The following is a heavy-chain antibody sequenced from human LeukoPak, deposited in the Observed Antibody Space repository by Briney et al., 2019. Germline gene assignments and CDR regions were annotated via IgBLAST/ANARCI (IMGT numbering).Heavy chain of an antibody. CDR1: GGSISSGDYY. CDR3: ARLIRGYDFWSGQGAMDV. D-gene: IGHD3-3*01. Sequence: PSQTLSLTCTVSGGSISSGDYYWGWIRQPPGKGLEWIGNIYYSGSTYYNPSLKSRVTISVDTSKNQFSLKLSSVTAADTAVYYCARLIRGYDFWSGQGAMDVWGQGTTVTVSS. CDR2: IYYSGST. J-gene: IGHJ6*02. V-gene: IGHV4-39*01.